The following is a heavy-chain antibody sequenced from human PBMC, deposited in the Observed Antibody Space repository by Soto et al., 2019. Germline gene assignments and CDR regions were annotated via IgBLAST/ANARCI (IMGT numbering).Heavy chain of an antibody. CDR2: IIPIFGTA. CDR3: ARPSYALRYFDLGWGMDV. CDR1: GGTFSSYA. J-gene: IGHJ6*02. D-gene: IGHD3-9*01. Sequence: QVQLVQSGAEVKKPGSSVKVSCKASGGTFSSYAISWVRQAPGQGLEWMGGIIPIFGTANYAQKFQGRVTITADESTSTAYMGLSSLRSEDTAVYYCARPSYALRYFDLGWGMDVWGQGTTVTVSS. V-gene: IGHV1-69*12.